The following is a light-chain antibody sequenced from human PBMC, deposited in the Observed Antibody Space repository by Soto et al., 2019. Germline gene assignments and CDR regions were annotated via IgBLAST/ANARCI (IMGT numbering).Light chain of an antibody. J-gene: IGLJ1*01. Sequence: QSALTQPPSASGSPGQSVTISCTGTSSDVGGYSYVSWYQQQAGEAPKLIIYEVSKRPSGVPDRFSGSKSGYTASLTVSGLQAEDEADYYCSSYAGSNNFVFGTGTKVTV. CDR3: SSYAGSNNFV. CDR2: EVS. V-gene: IGLV2-8*01. CDR1: SSDVGGYSY.